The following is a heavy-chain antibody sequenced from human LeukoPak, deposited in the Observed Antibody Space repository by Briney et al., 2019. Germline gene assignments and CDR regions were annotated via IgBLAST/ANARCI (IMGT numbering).Heavy chain of an antibody. CDR1: GYTFTGYY. J-gene: IGHJ4*02. V-gene: IGHV1-2*02. CDR3: ARVGWARGYNLGY. CDR2: INPNSGGT. Sequence: ASVKVSCKASGYTFTGYYMHWVRQAPGQGLEWMGWINPNSGGTNYAQKFQGRVTMTRDTSISTAYMELSRLRSDDTAVYYCARVGWARGYNLGYWGQGTLVTVSS. D-gene: IGHD5-24*01.